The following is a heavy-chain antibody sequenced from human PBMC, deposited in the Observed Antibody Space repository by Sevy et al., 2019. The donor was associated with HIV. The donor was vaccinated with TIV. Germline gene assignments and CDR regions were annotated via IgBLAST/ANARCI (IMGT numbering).Heavy chain of an antibody. CDR2: IKQDGSEK. V-gene: IGHV3-7*01. J-gene: IGHJ4*02. D-gene: IGHD3-10*01. CDR3: TSDYF. Sequence: GGSLRLSCEASGFVFSSHWMTWVRQAPGKGLEWVANIKQDGSEKYYVDSVKGRFTISRDNAKNSLYLRMNRLRVEDTAMYYCTSDYFWGQRSLVTVSS. CDR1: GFVFSSHW.